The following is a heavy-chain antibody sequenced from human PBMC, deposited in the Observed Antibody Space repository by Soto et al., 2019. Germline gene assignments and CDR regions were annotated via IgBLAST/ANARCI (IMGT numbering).Heavy chain of an antibody. V-gene: IGHV2-5*04. J-gene: IGHJ3*01. CDR1: GFSLSTSGVG. Sequence: QITLKESGPTLVKPPQNLTLTCTFSGFSLSTSGVGVGWVRQPPGKALEWLALIYWNNDKRYNPSLQSRFTLTKDTSKNQVVLTMTNVDPVDTATYYCVRVGGAFDVWGQGTMVTVSA. CDR3: VRVGGAFDV. CDR2: IYWNNDK. D-gene: IGHD6-19*01.